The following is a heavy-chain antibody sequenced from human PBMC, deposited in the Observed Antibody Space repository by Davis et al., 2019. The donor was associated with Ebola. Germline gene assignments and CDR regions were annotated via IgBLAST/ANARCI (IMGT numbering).Heavy chain of an antibody. CDR1: GFTFSSYA. V-gene: IGHV3-30*04. D-gene: IGHD2-21*01. CDR2: ISYDGSNK. CDR3: AKDQALWIPWYFDY. Sequence: GGSLRLSCAASGFTFSSYAMHWVRQAPGKGLEWVAVISYDGSNKYYADSVKGRFTISRDNSKNTLYLQMNSLRAEDTAVYYCAKDQALWIPWYFDYWGQGTLVTVSS. J-gene: IGHJ4*02.